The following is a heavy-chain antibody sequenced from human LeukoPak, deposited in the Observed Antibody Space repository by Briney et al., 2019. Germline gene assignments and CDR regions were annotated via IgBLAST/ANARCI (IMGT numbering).Heavy chain of an antibody. CDR1: GGSITRDY. V-gene: IGHV4-4*07. CDR2: IFTSGSS. CDR3: SGGGGNDL. J-gene: IGHJ5*02. Sequence: SETLSLTCTVSGGSITRDYWSWIRQPAGKGLEWIGRIFTSGSSSYNPSLKSLVTMALDTSKNQFSLKLSSVAAAATAVYFCSGGGGNDLWGQGTLVTVSS.